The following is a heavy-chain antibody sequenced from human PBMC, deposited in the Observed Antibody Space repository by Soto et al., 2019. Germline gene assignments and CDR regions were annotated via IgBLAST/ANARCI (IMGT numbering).Heavy chain of an antibody. V-gene: IGHV1-69*13. D-gene: IGHD6-19*01. CDR2: IIPLFGTA. Sequence: SVKASCKTSGGTFSTYAIYWVRQATGQGLEWMGAIIPLFGTADYAQKFQGRVTITADESTSTASMELSSLRSEDTAVYYCARPKGSYSSGYYYFDYWGQGTLVTVSS. CDR1: GGTFSTYA. J-gene: IGHJ4*02. CDR3: ARPKGSYSSGYYYFDY.